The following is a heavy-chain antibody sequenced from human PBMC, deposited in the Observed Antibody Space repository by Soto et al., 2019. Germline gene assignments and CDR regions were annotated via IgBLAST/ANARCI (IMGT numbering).Heavy chain of an antibody. CDR1: VGTFSSYA. D-gene: IGHD1-26*01. J-gene: IGHJ5*02. Sequence: QVQLVQSGAEVKKPGSSVKVSCKASVGTFSSYAISWVRQAPGQGLEWMGGIIPIFGTANYAQKFQGRVTLTADESTSTAYMELSSMRSEDTAGYYCARELESRSGSESLFDPWGQGTLVTVSS. CDR3: ARELESRSGSESLFDP. CDR2: IIPIFGTA. V-gene: IGHV1-69*12.